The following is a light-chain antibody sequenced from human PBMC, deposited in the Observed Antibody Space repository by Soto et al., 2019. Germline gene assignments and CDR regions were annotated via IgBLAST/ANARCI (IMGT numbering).Light chain of an antibody. V-gene: IGLV4-69*01. J-gene: IGLJ3*02. CDR2: LNSDGSP. Sequence: QLVLTQSPSAYASLGASVKLTCTLSSGHSSYAIAWHQQQPEKGPRYLMKLNSDGSPSKGDGIPDRFSGSSSGAERYLTISSLQYEDEAYYYCQTWGTGTGVFGGGTKLTVL. CDR1: SGHSSYA. CDR3: QTWGTGTGV.